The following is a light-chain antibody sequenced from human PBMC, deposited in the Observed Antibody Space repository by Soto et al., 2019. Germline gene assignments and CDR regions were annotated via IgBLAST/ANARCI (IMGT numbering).Light chain of an antibody. CDR1: QTGSNSY. Sequence: IVLTQSPGTLSLSPGERATLSCRASQTGSNSYLAWYQQKSGQAPRLLIYGVSTRATGTPDRFSGSGSGTDFTLTISRLEPEDFAVYYCQQYGSSPTTFGQGTKVDIK. V-gene: IGKV3-20*01. CDR3: QQYGSSPTT. J-gene: IGKJ1*01. CDR2: GVS.